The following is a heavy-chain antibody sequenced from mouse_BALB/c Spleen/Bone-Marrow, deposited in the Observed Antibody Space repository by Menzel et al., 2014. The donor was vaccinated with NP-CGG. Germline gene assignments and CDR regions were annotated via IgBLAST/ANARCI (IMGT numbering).Heavy chain of an antibody. Sequence: VQLQQSGPELVKPGASVKVSCKASGYAFTSYNMYWVKQSHGKSLEWIGYIDPYNGGTSYNQKFKGKATLTVDKSSSTAYVHLNSLTSEDSAVYYCARENYGSSPAYWGQGTLVTVSA. V-gene: IGHV1S135*01. D-gene: IGHD1-1*01. CDR1: GYAFTSYN. CDR3: ARENYGSSPAY. J-gene: IGHJ3*01. CDR2: IDPYNGGT.